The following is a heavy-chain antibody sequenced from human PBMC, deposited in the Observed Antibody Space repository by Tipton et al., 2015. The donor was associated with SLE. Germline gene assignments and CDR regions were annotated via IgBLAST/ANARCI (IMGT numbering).Heavy chain of an antibody. D-gene: IGHD5-12*01. CDR3: ARGVSGTVAED. V-gene: IGHV4-59*12. J-gene: IGHJ1*01. CDR1: GGSISSYY. Sequence: TLSLTCTVSGGSISSYYWSWIRQPPGKGLEWIGYIYYSGSTNYNPSLKSRVTISVDTSKNQFSLKLSSVTAADMAMYYCARGVSGTVAEDWGQGTLVTVSS. CDR2: IYYSGST.